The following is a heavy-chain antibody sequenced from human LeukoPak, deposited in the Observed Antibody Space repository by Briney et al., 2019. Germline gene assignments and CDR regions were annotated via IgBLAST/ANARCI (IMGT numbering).Heavy chain of an antibody. D-gene: IGHD2-15*01. V-gene: IGHV3-33*01. CDR2: IWYDRSNK. CDR1: GFTFSSYG. CDR3: ARPYCSGGSCSLVENDY. J-gene: IGHJ4*02. Sequence: GGSLRLSCAASGFTFSSYGMHWVRQAPGKGLEWVAVIWYDRSNKYYADSVKGRFTISRDNAKYMLYLQMNSLRAEDTAVYYCARPYCSGGSCSLVENDYWGQGTLVIVSS.